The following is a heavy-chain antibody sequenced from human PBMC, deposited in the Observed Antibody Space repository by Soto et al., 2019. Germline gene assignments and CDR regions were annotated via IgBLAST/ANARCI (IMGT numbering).Heavy chain of an antibody. CDR1: GGSISSYY. CDR2: IYYSGST. V-gene: IGHV4-59*08. CDR3: ASHRGRYYSSGHGFDY. Sequence: QVQLQESGPGLVKPSETLSLTCTVSGGSISSYYWSWIRQPPGKGLEWIGYIYYSGSTNYNPSLKSRVTISVDTSKNQFSRKLSSVTAADTAVYYCASHRGRYYSSGHGFDYWGQGTLVTVSS. J-gene: IGHJ4*02. D-gene: IGHD6-19*01.